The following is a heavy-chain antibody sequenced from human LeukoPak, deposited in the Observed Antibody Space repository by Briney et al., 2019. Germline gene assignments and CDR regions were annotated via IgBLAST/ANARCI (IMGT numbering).Heavy chain of an antibody. CDR1: GYTFTNYG. J-gene: IGHJ6*03. D-gene: IGHD6-13*01. Sequence: ASVKVSCKTSGYTFTNYGINWVRQAPGQGLEWIGWITTYNGDTNYAQKLQGRVTMTTDTSTSTAYMELRSLRSDDTAVYYCAREYSSSWYVRDYYYMDVWGKGTTVTVSS. V-gene: IGHV1-18*01. CDR3: AREYSSSWYVRDYYYMDV. CDR2: ITTYNGDT.